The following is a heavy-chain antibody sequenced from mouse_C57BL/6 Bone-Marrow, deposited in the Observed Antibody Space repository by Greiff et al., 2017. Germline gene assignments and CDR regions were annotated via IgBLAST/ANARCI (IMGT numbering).Heavy chain of an antibody. J-gene: IGHJ2*01. Sequence: VQLQQSGAELVRPGASVKLSCKASGYTFTDYYINWVKQRPGQGLEWIARIYPGSGNTYYNEKFKGKATLTAEKSSSTAYMQLSSLTSEDSAVYFCARHYSNPSFDYWGQGTTLTVSS. CDR2: IYPGSGNT. CDR3: ARHYSNPSFDY. V-gene: IGHV1-76*01. CDR1: GYTFTDYY. D-gene: IGHD2-5*01.